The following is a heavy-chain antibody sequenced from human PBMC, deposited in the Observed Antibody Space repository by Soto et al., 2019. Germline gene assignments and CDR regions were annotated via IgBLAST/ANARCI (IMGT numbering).Heavy chain of an antibody. J-gene: IGHJ4*02. Sequence: SETLSLTCTVSGGSISSYYWSWIRQPAGKGLEWIGRIYTSGSTNYNPSLKSRVTMSVDTSKNQFSLKLSSVTAADTAVYYCARDRPYQYDILTGYYPLDYWGQGTLVTVSS. CDR2: IYTSGST. V-gene: IGHV4-4*07. CDR1: GGSISSYY. CDR3: ARDRPYQYDILTGYYPLDY. D-gene: IGHD3-9*01.